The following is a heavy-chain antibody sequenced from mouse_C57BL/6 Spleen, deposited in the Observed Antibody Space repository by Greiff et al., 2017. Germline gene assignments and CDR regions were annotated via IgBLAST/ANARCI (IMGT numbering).Heavy chain of an antibody. CDR3: ARRIYYGSSPHYAMDY. D-gene: IGHD1-1*01. CDR2: ISSGSSTI. CDR1: GFTFSDYG. V-gene: IGHV5-17*01. Sequence: EVKLVESGGGLVKPGGSLKLSCAASGFTFSDYGMHWVRQAPEKGLEWVAYISSGSSTIYYADTVKGRFTISRDNANNTLFLQMTSLRSEDTAMYYCARRIYYGSSPHYAMDYWGQGTSVTVSS. J-gene: IGHJ4*01.